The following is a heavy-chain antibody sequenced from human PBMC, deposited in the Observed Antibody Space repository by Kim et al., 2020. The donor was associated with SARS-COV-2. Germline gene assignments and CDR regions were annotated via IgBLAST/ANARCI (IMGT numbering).Heavy chain of an antibody. CDR3: VRRPTGWTHGFDM. V-gene: IGHV3-13*01. Sequence: GGSLRLSCAASGFTFSSYNLHWVRQTPGKGLEWVSGIIAGGGTFYSDSLKGRFIISREIAKSSLYFQMNNLTAEDTAVYYCVRRPTGWTHGFDMWGKGTTVTVSS. CDR2: IIAGGGT. D-gene: IGHD6-19*01. CDR1: GFTFSSYN. J-gene: IGHJ3*02.